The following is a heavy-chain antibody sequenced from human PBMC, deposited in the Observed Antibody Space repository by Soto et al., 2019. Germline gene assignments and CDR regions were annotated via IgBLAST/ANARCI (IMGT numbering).Heavy chain of an antibody. Sequence: QVQLVQSGAEVKKSGASVKVSCKASGYTFTSHDINWVRQATGQGLEWMGWMNPNSCNTGYAQKFQGRVTMTRNTSISTAYMELSSLRSEDTAVYYCARWDYGYYARFGYWGKGTLVTVSS. CDR2: MNPNSCNT. CDR1: GYTFTSHD. J-gene: IGHJ4*02. CDR3: ARWDYGYYARFGY. V-gene: IGHV1-8*01. D-gene: IGHD4-17*01.